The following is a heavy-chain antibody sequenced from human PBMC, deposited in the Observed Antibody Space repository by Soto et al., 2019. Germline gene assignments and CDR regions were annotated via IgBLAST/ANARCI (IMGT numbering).Heavy chain of an antibody. V-gene: IGHV3-33*03. D-gene: IGHD2-8*02. Sequence: GGSLRLSCAASGFTFSRYGMHWVRQAPGKGLEWVALIWNDGIRKVYVDSVKGRFTISIDGSKNTLYLQMNSLTAGDTAVYYCAKATATGGGAFDICGQGTMVTASS. CDR3: AKATATGGGAFDI. CDR2: IWNDGIRK. CDR1: GFTFSRYG. J-gene: IGHJ3*02.